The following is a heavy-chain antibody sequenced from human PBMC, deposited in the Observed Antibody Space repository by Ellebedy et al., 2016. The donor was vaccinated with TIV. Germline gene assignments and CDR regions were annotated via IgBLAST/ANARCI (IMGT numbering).Heavy chain of an antibody. Sequence: SETLSLXXTVSGYSISSGYYWGWIRQPPGKGLEWIGSIYHSGSTYYNPSLKSRVTISVDTSKNQFSLKLSSVTAADTAVYYCASSVPARYWGQGTLVTVSS. CDR2: IYHSGST. V-gene: IGHV4-38-2*02. CDR3: ASSVPARY. D-gene: IGHD2-2*01. CDR1: GYSISSGYY. J-gene: IGHJ4*02.